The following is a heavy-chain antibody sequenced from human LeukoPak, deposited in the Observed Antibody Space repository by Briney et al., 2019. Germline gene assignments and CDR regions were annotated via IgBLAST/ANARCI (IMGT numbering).Heavy chain of an antibody. V-gene: IGHV3-15*01. CDR2: PKSKVDGDTP. D-gene: IGHD3-10*01. Sequence: GSLRLSCAASAFTFRIFAMNWDRQAPGKGLEWVGRPKSKVDGDTPDYGAPVRGRFIISRGDSKGTLYLQMNSLKTEDTGVYYCNTVGDSYGSGYWGQGTLVTVSS. CDR1: AFTFRIFA. J-gene: IGHJ4*02. CDR3: NTVGDSYGSGY.